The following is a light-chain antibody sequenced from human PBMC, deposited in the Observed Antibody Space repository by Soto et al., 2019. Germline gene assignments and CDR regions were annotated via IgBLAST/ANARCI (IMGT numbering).Light chain of an antibody. Sequence: QPVLTQSPSASASLGASVKLTCTLSSGHSSYAIAWHQQQPEKGPRYLMKLNSDGSHSKGDGIPDRFSGSSSGAERYLTISSLQSEDEADYCCQTWVTGIQVFGGGTKLTVL. CDR2: LNSDGSH. J-gene: IGLJ2*01. CDR1: SGHSSYA. V-gene: IGLV4-69*01. CDR3: QTWVTGIQV.